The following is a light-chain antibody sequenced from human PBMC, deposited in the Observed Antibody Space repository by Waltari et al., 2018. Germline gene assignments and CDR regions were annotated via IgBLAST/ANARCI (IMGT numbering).Light chain of an antibody. J-gene: IGLJ3*02. CDR2: VNSDGSH. CDR1: SGHSSNI. V-gene: IGLV4-69*01. Sequence: QLVLTQSPSASASLGASVKLTCTLSSGHSSNIIAWLQHRPESGTRYLMKVNSDGSHSKGEDIPDRFSGSSSGARPYRTISSLQSEDEADYYCETGGHGTWVFGGGTKLTVL. CDR3: ETGGHGTWV.